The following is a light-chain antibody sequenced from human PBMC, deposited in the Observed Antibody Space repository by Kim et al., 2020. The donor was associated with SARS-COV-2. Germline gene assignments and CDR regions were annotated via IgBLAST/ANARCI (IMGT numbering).Light chain of an antibody. Sequence: GASVKLTCTLSGGHITYAIAWHQQQPEKGPRYLMKVNSDGSHNKGDGIPDRFSGSSSGADRYLTISSLQSEDEADYYCQTWGTTVVFGGGTQLTVL. V-gene: IGLV4-69*01. CDR1: GGHITYA. CDR2: VNSDGSH. CDR3: QTWGTTVV. J-gene: IGLJ2*01.